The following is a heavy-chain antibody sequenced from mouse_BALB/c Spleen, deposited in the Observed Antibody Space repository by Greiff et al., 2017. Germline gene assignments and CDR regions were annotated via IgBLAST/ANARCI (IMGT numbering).Heavy chain of an antibody. D-gene: IGHD2-14*01. CDR1: GYTFTSYW. CDR2: INPSTGYT. CDR3: AVDYRYDGFDY. V-gene: IGHV1-7*01. Sequence: VQLQQSGAELAKPGASVKMSCKASGYTFTSYWMHWVKQRPGQGLEWIGYINPSTGYTEYNQKFKDKATLTADKSSSTAYMQLSSLTSEDSAVYYYAVDYRYDGFDYWGQGTLVTVSA. J-gene: IGHJ3*01.